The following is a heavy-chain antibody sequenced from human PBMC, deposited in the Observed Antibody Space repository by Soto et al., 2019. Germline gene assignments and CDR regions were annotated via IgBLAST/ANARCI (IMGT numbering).Heavy chain of an antibody. J-gene: IGHJ4*02. CDR3: ARGGWSHDS. CDR1: GGSIHNSY. D-gene: IGHD2-15*01. Sequence: SETLSLTCTVSGGSIHNSYWSWIRLPPGKGLEWIGYIFYSGNTNYNPSLKSRVSISIDTSKNQFSLKLSSVIAADTAIYYCARGGWSHDSWGQGTLVTVSS. V-gene: IGHV4-59*01. CDR2: IFYSGNT.